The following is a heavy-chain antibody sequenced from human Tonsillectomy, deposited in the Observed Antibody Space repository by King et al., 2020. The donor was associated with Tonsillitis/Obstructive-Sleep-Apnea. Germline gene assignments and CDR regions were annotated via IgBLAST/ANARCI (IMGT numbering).Heavy chain of an antibody. J-gene: IGHJ6*02. CDR1: GYTFTSYG. D-gene: IGHD6-19*01. Sequence: QLVQSGAEVKKPGASVKVSCKASGYTFTSYGISWVRQAPGQGLEWRGWISGNNGNTNYAQKLQGRVTMTTDTSTSTAYMELRSLRSYDTAVYYCARIGVAGHYYYYGMDVWGQGTTVTVSS. V-gene: IGHV1-18*01. CDR2: ISGNNGNT. CDR3: ARIGVAGHYYYYGMDV.